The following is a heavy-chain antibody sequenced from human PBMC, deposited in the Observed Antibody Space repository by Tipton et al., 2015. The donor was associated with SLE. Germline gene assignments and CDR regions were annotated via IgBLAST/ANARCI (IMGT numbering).Heavy chain of an antibody. CDR1: GGSVSSGPYY. CDR3: ARDEYRYDTTGYHLLGHFDF. Sequence: LSLTCAVSGGSVSSGPYYWSWIRQPPGKGLEWLSYINAGDKSTYNADSVRGRFTISRDNANNSLFLQMHSLRAEDTAIYYCARDEYRYDTTGYHLLGHFDFWGQGTLVTVSS. CDR2: INAGDKST. J-gene: IGHJ4*02. V-gene: IGHV3-11*04. D-gene: IGHD3-22*01.